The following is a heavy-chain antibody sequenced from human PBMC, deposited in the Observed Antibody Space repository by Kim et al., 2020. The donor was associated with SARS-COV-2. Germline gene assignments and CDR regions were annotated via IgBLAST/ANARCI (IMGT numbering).Heavy chain of an antibody. Sequence: TYYADSVKDRFTISSDNSKNTLYLHMNSLRAEDTAVYYCAKGLRQWLFRYWGQGTLVTVSS. CDR3: AKGLRQWLFRY. V-gene: IGHV3-23*05. CDR2: T. J-gene: IGHJ4*02. D-gene: IGHD6-19*01.